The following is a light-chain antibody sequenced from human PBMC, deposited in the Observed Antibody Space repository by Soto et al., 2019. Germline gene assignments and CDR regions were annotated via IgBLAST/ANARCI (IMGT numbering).Light chain of an antibody. J-gene: IGLJ2*01. CDR2: QDS. Sequence: SYELTQPPSVSVSPGQTASITCSGDKLGDKYACWYQQKPGQSPVLVIYQDSKRPSGIPERFSGSNSGNTATLTFSGTQAMDEADYYCQAWDSSTVVFGGGTKLTV. CDR1: KLGDKY. V-gene: IGLV3-1*01. CDR3: QAWDSSTVV.